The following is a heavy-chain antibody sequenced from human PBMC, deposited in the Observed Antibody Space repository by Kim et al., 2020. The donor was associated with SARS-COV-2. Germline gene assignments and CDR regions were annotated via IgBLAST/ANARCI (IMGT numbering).Heavy chain of an antibody. V-gene: IGHV5-51*01. CDR1: GYMFNSHW. J-gene: IGHJ4*02. D-gene: IGHD5-12*01. CDR2: VYPGDSDA. CDR3: ARPGRVATYDYFDY. Sequence: GESLKISRRGSGYMFNSHWIAWVRQMPGKGLEWMGIVYPGDSDARYSPSFQGQVTISADKSINTAYLQWSSLKPSDTAIYYCARPGRVATYDYFDYWGQGTLVTVSS.